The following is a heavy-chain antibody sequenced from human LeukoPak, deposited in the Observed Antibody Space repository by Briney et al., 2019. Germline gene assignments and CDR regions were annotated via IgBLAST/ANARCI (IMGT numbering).Heavy chain of an antibody. CDR3: AIPGGYCSGGSCSGMDV. V-gene: IGHV5-51*01. D-gene: IGHD2-15*01. CDR2: IYPGDSDT. Sequence: GESLKISCKGSGYSFTSYWIGWVRQMPGKGLEGMGIIYPGDSDTRYIPSFQGQVTNSADKSISTAYLQWSSLKASDTAMYYCAIPGGYCSGGSCSGMDVWGQGTTVTVSS. CDR1: GYSFTSYW. J-gene: IGHJ6*02.